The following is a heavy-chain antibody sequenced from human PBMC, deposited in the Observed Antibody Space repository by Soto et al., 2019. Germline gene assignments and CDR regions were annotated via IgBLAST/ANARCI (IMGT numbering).Heavy chain of an antibody. D-gene: IGHD3-3*01. Sequence: GGSLRLSCAASGFTFSSYWMHWVRQAPGKGLVWVSRINSDGSSTSYADSVKGRFTISRDNVKNTLYLQMNSLRAEDTAVYYCARAMFDFWSGYPDPDYWGQGTLVTVSS. CDR1: GFTFSSYW. CDR3: ARAMFDFWSGYPDPDY. CDR2: INSDGSST. V-gene: IGHV3-74*01. J-gene: IGHJ4*02.